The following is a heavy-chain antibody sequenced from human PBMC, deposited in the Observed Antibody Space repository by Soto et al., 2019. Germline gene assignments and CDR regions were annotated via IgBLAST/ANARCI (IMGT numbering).Heavy chain of an antibody. CDR1: GGYISSYY. CDR3: ARTPRCSSTSCYYFDY. J-gene: IGHJ4*02. Sequence: SETLSLTCTVAGGYISSYYWSWIRQPPGKGLEWIGYIYYSGSTNYNPSLKSRVTISVDTSKNQFSLKLSSVTAADTAVYYCARTPRCSSTSCYYFDYWGQGTLVTVSS. V-gene: IGHV4-59*01. CDR2: IYYSGST. D-gene: IGHD2-2*01.